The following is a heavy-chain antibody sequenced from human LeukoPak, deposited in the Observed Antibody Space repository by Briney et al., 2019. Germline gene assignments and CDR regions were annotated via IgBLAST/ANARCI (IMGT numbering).Heavy chain of an antibody. J-gene: IGHJ4*02. V-gene: IGHV3-48*03. CDR1: GFTFSSYE. CDR2: ISSSGSTI. Sequence: QSGGSLRLSCAASGFTFSSYEMNWVRQAPGKGLEWVSYISSSGSTIYYADSVKGRFTISRDNAKNSLYLQMNSLRAEDTAVYYCARDLGFNVDTAMVIRGQGTLVTVSS. D-gene: IGHD5-18*01. CDR3: ARDLGFNVDTAMVI.